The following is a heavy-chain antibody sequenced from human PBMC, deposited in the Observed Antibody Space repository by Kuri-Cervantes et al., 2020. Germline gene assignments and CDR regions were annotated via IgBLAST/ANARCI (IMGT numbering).Heavy chain of an antibody. D-gene: IGHD3-3*01. CDR3: ARVRGYYYFDS. CDR1: GFTFSDSY. CDR2: ISFSSNTI. V-gene: IGHV3-11*04. J-gene: IGHJ4*02. Sequence: GESLKISCAASGFTFSDSYMSWIRQAPGKGLEWISYISFSSNTIFYADSVQGRFTISRDNAKNSLYLQMNSLRADDTAVYYCARVRGYYYFDSWGQGTLVTVSS.